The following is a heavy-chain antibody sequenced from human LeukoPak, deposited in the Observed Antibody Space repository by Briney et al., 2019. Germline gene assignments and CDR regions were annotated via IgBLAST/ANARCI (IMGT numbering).Heavy chain of an antibody. V-gene: IGHV3-74*01. CDR1: GFTFGSRW. Sequence: GGSLRLSCAVSGFTFGSRWMPWVRQAPGKGLVWVALIKDDGSTTNYADSVKGRFTASRDDAKNTVYLQMSSLRAEDTAVYYCHPLAYVTNWGQGTLVTVSS. CDR2: IKDDGSTT. CDR3: HPLAYVTN. J-gene: IGHJ4*02. D-gene: IGHD2-8*01.